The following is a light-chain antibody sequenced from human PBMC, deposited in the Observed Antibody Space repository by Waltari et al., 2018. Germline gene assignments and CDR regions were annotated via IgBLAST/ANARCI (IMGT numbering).Light chain of an antibody. Sequence: QSVLTQPPSVSGTPGQEVTISCSGSRSHIGSVYIYWYQHFPGMAPKLLIFGNNQRPSGVPDRFSASKSDTSASLAISGLRSEDEADYYCAAWDDSLSGWLFGGGTKLTVL. CDR2: GNN. V-gene: IGLV1-47*01. CDR1: RSHIGSVY. J-gene: IGLJ3*02. CDR3: AAWDDSLSGWL.